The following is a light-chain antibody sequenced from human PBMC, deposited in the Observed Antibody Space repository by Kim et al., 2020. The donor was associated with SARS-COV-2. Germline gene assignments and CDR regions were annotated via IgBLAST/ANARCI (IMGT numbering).Light chain of an antibody. Sequence: ELTQPPSASGTPGQRIVISCSGSRSNIGSNTVNWYQQLPGTAPKFLMFDNNQRPSGVPDRFSGSKSGTSASLAITGLQSDDEADYYCAAWDDGLNGIVFGTGTKVTVL. J-gene: IGLJ1*01. CDR2: DNN. CDR3: AAWDDGLNGIV. CDR1: RSNIGSNT. V-gene: IGLV1-44*01.